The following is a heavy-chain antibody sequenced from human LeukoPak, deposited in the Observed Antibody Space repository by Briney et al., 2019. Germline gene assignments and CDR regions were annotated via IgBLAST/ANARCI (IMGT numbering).Heavy chain of an antibody. V-gene: IGHV3-48*03. J-gene: IGHJ4*02. CDR2: ISSSGSTI. D-gene: IGHD3-16*01. CDR1: GLPPSSYE. Sequence: PGGSLTLSCAASGLPPSSYEMNTARQAPGKGLEWVSYISSSGSTIYYADSVKGRFTISRDNAKNSLYLQMNSLRAEDTAVSYCGIDEVRGNALDYWGQGTLVTVSS. CDR3: GIDEVRGNALDY.